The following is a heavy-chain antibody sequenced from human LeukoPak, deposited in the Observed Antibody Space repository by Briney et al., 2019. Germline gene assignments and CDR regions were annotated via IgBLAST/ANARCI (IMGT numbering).Heavy chain of an antibody. CDR2: IYYSGTT. Sequence: SETLSLTCAVSGGSISRSDYSWDWVRQPPGKGLEWIGAIYYSGTTHYNPSLESRVTIFVDTSKNWFSLKLRSVTAADTAMYYCASYVTWGQGTLVTVSS. V-gene: IGHV4-39*01. D-gene: IGHD3-16*01. CDR1: GGSISRSDYS. CDR3: ASYVT. J-gene: IGHJ5*02.